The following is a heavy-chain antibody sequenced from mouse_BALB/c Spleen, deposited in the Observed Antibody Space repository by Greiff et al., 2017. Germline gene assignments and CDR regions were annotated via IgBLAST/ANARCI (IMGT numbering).Heavy chain of an antibody. CDR3: ARRDYYGRMDY. CDR1: GFSLTSYG. J-gene: IGHJ4*01. D-gene: IGHD1-1*01. CDR2: IWAGGST. V-gene: IGHV2-9*02. Sequence: QGQLQQSGPGLVAPSQSLSITCTVSGFSLTSYGVHWVRQPPGKGLEWLGVIWAGGSTNYNSALMSRLSISKDNSKSQVFLKMNSLQTDDTAMYYCARRDYYGRMDYWGQGTSVTVSS.